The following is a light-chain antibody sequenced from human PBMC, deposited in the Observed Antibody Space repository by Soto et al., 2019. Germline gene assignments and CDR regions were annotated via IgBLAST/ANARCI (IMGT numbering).Light chain of an antibody. CDR3: QQYHSYAPT. J-gene: IGKJ1*01. Sequence: DIQMTQSPSTLSASVGDRVTITCRASQSISSWLAWYQQKPGKAPNLLIYDASSLESGVPSRFSGSVSGTEFTLTISSLQPDDFATYYCQQYHSYAPTFGQGTKVEIK. V-gene: IGKV1-5*01. CDR2: DAS. CDR1: QSISSW.